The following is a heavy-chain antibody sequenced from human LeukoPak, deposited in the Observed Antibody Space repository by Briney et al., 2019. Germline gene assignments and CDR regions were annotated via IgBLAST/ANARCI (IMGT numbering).Heavy chain of an antibody. CDR3: AKTQGTRDDLFHCYYMDV. V-gene: IGHV3-30*18. Sequence: PGGSLRLSCAASGFTFSSYGMHWVRQAPGKGLEWVALISYDGSDKYYADSVKGRFTISRDNSKNTLFPQMNSLRAEDTAVYYCAKTQGTRDDLFHCYYMDVWGKGTTVTVSS. CDR2: ISYDGSDK. CDR1: GFTFSSYG. D-gene: IGHD5-24*01. J-gene: IGHJ6*03.